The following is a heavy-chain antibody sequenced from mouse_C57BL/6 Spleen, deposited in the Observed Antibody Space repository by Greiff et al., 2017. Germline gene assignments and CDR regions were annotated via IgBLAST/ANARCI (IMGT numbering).Heavy chain of an antibody. V-gene: IGHV1-42*01. Sequence: VQLQQSGPELVKPGASVKISCKASGYSFTGYYMNWVKQSPEKSLEWIGEINPSTGGTTYNQKFKAKATLTVDKSSSTAYMQLKSLTSEDSAVYYCARFYDGYPYYAMDDWGQGTSVTVSS. CDR1: GYSFTGYY. J-gene: IGHJ4*01. CDR3: ARFYDGYPYYAMDD. CDR2: INPSTGGT. D-gene: IGHD2-3*01.